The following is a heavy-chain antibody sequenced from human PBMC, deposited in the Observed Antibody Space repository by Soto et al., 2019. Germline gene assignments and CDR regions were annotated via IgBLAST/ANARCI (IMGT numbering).Heavy chain of an antibody. CDR2: IYHSGST. V-gene: IGHV4-4*02. CDR1: GGSISSSNW. CDR3: ARLWYGSSWELPGIAAAGYYYYYGMDV. Sequence: PSETLSLTCAVSGGSISSSNWWSWVRQPPGKGLEWIGEIYHSGSTNYNPSLKSRVTISVDKSKNQFSLKLSSVTAADTAVYYCARLWYGSSWELPGIAAAGYYYYYGMDVWGQGTTVTVSS. D-gene: IGHD6-13*01. J-gene: IGHJ6*02.